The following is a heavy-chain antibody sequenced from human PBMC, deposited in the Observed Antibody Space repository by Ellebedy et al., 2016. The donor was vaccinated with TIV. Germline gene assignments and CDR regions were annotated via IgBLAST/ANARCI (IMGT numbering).Heavy chain of an antibody. CDR1: GYSFTGYW. D-gene: IGHD3-22*01. Sequence: GESLKISCKGSGYSFTGYWIAWVRQMPGKGLEWMGIIYPGDSDTRYSPSFQGQVTISVDRSISTAFLQWSRLEASDTAMYYCARHMHSSSSTGYYAMDVWGQGTTVTASS. CDR2: IYPGDSDT. CDR3: ARHMHSSSSTGYYAMDV. J-gene: IGHJ6*02. V-gene: IGHV5-51*01.